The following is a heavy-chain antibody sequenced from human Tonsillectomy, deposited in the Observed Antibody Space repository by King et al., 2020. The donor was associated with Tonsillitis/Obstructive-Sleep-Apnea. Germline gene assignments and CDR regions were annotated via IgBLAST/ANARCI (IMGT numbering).Heavy chain of an antibody. CDR1: GYIFTGYY. CDR3: ARAGTVTTPIQFDP. D-gene: IGHD4-11*01. V-gene: IGHV1-2*02. CDR2: FNPNSGAT. J-gene: IGHJ5*02. Sequence: VQLVESGAEVKKPGASVKVSCKASGYIFTGYYINWVRQAPGQGLEWLGWFNPNSGATKYAQNFQGRVTMTRDTSIDTAYMELSRLRSDDTAVYYCARAGTVTTPIQFDPWGQGTLVTASS.